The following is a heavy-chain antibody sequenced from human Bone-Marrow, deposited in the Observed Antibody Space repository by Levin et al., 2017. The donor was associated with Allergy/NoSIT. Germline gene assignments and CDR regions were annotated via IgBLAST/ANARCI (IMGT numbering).Heavy chain of an antibody. D-gene: IGHD2-8*02. V-gene: IGHV4-34*01. CDR2: INHSGST. J-gene: IGHJ5*02. CDR3: ARIALRYCTGGVCYANWFDP. CDR1: GGSFSGYY. Sequence: RSGGSLRLSCAVYGGSFSGYYWSWIRQPPGKGLEWIGEINHSGSTNYNPSLKSRVTISVDTSKNQFSLKLSSVTAADTAVYYCARIALRYCTGGVCYANWFDPWGQGTLVTVSS.